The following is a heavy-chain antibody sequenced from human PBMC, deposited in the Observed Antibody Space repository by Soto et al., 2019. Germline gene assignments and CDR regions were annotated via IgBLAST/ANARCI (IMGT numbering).Heavy chain of an antibody. J-gene: IGHJ6*03. CDR3: AKDALVDTMVRGGIRRYYYYMDV. CDR1: GFTVEIYA. CDR2: ISWNSGSI. Sequence: GGSLRLSCASSGFTVEIYAMDGVRQAPGKGLEWVSGISWNSGSIGYADSVKGRFTISRGNAKNSLYLQMNSLRAEDTALYYCAKDALVDTMVRGGIRRYYYYMDVWGKGTTVTVSS. D-gene: IGHD3-10*01. V-gene: IGHV3-9*01.